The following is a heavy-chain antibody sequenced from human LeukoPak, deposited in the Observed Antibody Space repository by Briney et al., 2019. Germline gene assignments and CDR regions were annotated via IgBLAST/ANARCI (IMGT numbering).Heavy chain of an antibody. CDR2: IYYSGST. V-gene: IGHV4-59*01. Sequence: PSETLSLTCTVSGGSISSYYWSWIRQPPGKGLEWIGYIYYSGSTNYNPSLKSRVTISVDTSKNQFSLKLSPVTAADTAVYYCARHGATVTTFGFDYWGQGTLVTVSS. J-gene: IGHJ4*02. CDR3: ARHGATVTTFGFDY. CDR1: GGSISSYY. D-gene: IGHD4-17*01.